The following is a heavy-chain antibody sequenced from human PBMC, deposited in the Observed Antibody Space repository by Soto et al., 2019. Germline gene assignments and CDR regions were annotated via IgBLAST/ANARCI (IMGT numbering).Heavy chain of an antibody. J-gene: IGHJ4*02. CDR2: IIPIFGTA. D-gene: IGHD5-18*01. CDR1: GGTFSSYA. CDR3: ARDGVFFYSYGYLMYY. V-gene: IGHV1-69*13. Sequence: ASVKVSCKASGGTFSSYAISWVRQAPGQGLEWMGGIIPIFGTANYAQKFQGRVTITADESTSTAYMELGSLRSEDTAVYYCARDGVFFYSYGYLMYYWGQGTLVTVSS.